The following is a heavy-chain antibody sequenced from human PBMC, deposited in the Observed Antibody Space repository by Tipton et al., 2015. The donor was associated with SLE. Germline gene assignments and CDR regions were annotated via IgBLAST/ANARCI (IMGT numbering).Heavy chain of an antibody. CDR2: ISTYNGNT. CDR3: AKEQWYEVFDY. J-gene: IGHJ4*01. D-gene: IGHD6-19*01. Sequence: QLVQSGVEVKKPGASVRVSCKASGYTFTTYGISWVRQAPGQGLEWMGWISTYNGNTNYAQKLQGRVTMTSDTSTSTAYLELSSLRSDDTAVYYCAKEQWYEVFDYWGQGTLVTVSS. CDR1: GYTFTTYG. V-gene: IGHV1-18*01.